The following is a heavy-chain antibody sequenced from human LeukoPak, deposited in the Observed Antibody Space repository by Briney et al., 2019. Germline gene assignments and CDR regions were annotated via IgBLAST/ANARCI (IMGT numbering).Heavy chain of an antibody. J-gene: IGHJ4*02. Sequence: GASVKVSCKASGYTFTSYGISWVRQAPGQGLEWMGWISAYNGNTNYAQKLQGRVTMTTDTSTSTAYMELRSLRSDDTAVYYCARVLRTYSSGWPLGYWGQGTLVTVSS. D-gene: IGHD6-19*01. CDR3: ARVLRTYSSGWPLGY. V-gene: IGHV1-18*01. CDR1: GYTFTSYG. CDR2: ISAYNGNT.